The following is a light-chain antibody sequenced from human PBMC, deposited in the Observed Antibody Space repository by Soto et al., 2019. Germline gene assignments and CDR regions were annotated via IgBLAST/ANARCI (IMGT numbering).Light chain of an antibody. CDR1: SSDVGGYNY. CDR3: SSYAGSNNFGV. J-gene: IGLJ1*01. CDR2: EVS. V-gene: IGLV2-8*01. Sequence: QSALTQPPSASESPGQSVTISCTGTSSDVGGYNYVSWYQQHPGKAPKLMIYEVSKRPSGDPDRFSGSKSGNTASLTVSGLQAEDEADYYCSSYAGSNNFGVFGTGTKLTVL.